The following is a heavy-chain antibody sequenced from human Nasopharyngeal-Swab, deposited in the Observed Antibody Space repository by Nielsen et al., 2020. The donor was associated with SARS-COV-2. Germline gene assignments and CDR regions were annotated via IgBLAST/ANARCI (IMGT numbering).Heavy chain of an antibody. Sequence: WIRQPPGKGLEWIGYIYYSGSTYYSPSLKSRVTISVDTSKNQFSLKLSSVTAADTAVYYCARAEVPAALDYWGQGTLVTVS. V-gene: IGHV4-30-4*01. CDR2: IYYSGST. CDR3: ARAEVPAALDY. D-gene: IGHD2-2*01. J-gene: IGHJ4*02.